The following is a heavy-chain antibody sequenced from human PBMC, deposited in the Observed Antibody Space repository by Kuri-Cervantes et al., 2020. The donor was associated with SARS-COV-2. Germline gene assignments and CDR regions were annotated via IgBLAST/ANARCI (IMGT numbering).Heavy chain of an antibody. Sequence: GGSLRLSCAASGFTFSSYWMSWVRQAPGKGLEWVANIKQDGSEKYYVDSVKGRFTISRDNAKNSLYLQMNSLRAEDTAVYYCARVYCSGGSCYSLDYWGQGTLVTVSS. D-gene: IGHD2-15*01. V-gene: IGHV3-7*01. CDR3: ARVYCSGGSCYSLDY. CDR1: GFTFSSYW. CDR2: IKQDGSEK. J-gene: IGHJ4*02.